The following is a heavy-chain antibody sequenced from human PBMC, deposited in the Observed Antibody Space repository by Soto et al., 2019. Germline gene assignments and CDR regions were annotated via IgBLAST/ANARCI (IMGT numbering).Heavy chain of an antibody. CDR3: ATWHEREHAYDV. D-gene: IGHD1-1*01. CDR1: GLTISGQKY. V-gene: IGHV3-53*01. Sequence: DVQLVESGGGLIQPGESLRLSCAAFGLTISGQKYVAWVRQAPGKGLEWVSALYDVDGSFYADSVKGRFSTSSDSSKTAVYLQMNDLRPDDTAVYYFATWHEREHAYDVWGQGTTVTVSS. J-gene: IGHJ3*01. CDR2: LYDVDGS.